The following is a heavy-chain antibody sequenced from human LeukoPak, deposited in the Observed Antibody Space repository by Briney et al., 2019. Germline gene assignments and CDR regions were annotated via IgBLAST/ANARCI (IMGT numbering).Heavy chain of an antibody. V-gene: IGHV3-48*04. CDR1: GFTFSSYS. Sequence: RGSLRLSCAASGFTFSSYSMNWVRQAPGKGLEWVSYISSSGSTIYYADSVKGRFTISRDNAKNSLYLQMNSLRAEDTAVYYCARGIIAVAGTVDYWGQGTLVTVSS. CDR2: ISSSGSTI. CDR3: ARGIIAVAGTVDY. D-gene: IGHD6-19*01. J-gene: IGHJ4*02.